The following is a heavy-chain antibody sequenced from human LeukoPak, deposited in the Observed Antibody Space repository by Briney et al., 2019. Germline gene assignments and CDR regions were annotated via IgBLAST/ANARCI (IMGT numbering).Heavy chain of an antibody. J-gene: IGHJ4*02. CDR3: AKDLAGTVTTFWDY. CDR2: ISGSGSGT. D-gene: IGHD4-17*01. V-gene: IGHV3-23*01. Sequence: GGSLRLSXAASGFTFSSYAMSWVRQAPGKGLEWVSAISGSGSGTYYADSVKGRFTISRDNSKNTLYLQMSSLTAEDTAVYHCAKDLAGTVTTFWDYWGQGTLVTVSS. CDR1: GFTFSSYA.